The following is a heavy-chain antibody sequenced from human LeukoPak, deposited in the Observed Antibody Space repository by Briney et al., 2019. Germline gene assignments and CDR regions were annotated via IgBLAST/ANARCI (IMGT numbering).Heavy chain of an antibody. D-gene: IGHD4-17*01. CDR1: GFTFSSYS. CDR2: ISSSSYI. J-gene: IGHJ1*01. V-gene: IGHV3-21*01. CDR3: ARGNYGDYYFQH. Sequence: PGGSLRLSCAASGFTFSSYSMNWVRQAPGKGLEWVSSISSSSYIYYADSVKGRFTISRDNAKNSLYLQMNSLRAEDTAVYYCARGNYGDYYFQHWGQGTLVTVSS.